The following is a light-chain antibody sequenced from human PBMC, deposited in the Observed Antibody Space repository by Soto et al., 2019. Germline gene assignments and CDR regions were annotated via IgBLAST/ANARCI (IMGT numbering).Light chain of an antibody. V-gene: IGKV1-39*01. CDR1: QSITTY. J-gene: IGKJ4*01. CDR2: AAS. Sequence: DIQMTQSPSSLSASVGDRVTITCRASQSITTYLNWYRQKPGKAPKLLIYAASSLKSGVPSRFSGSGSEKEFTLSISSLQPEDFATYFCQQIYSAPLTFGGGTKVELK. CDR3: QQIYSAPLT.